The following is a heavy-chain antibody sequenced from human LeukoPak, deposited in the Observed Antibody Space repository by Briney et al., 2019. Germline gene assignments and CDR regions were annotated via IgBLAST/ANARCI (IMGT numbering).Heavy chain of an antibody. CDR2: ICPDGTVT. CDR3: VRDFRSADY. V-gene: IGHV3-74*01. Sequence: PGGSLRLSCAASGFTFSNYCMHWVRQIPGKGLVWVSRICPDGTVTNYADSVKGRFTISRDNAKNMVFLQMNSLRADDTAVYYCVRDFRSADYWGQGILVTVSS. J-gene: IGHJ4*02. CDR1: GFTFSNYC.